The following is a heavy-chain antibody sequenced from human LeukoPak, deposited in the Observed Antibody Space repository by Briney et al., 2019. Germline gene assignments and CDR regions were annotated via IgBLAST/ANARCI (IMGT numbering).Heavy chain of an antibody. CDR2: ISSSSSYI. V-gene: IGHV3-21*01. Sequence: GGSLRLSCAASGFTFSSYSMNWVRQAPGKGLEWVSSISSSSSYIYYADSVKGRFTISRDNAKNPLYLQMNSLRAEDTAVYYCARGGRTTVVTKSDHWGQGTLVTVSS. CDR1: GFTFSSYS. J-gene: IGHJ4*02. CDR3: ARGGRTTVVTKSDH. D-gene: IGHD4-23*01.